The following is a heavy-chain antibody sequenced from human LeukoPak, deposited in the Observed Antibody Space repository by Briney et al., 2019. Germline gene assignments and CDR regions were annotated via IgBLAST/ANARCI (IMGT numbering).Heavy chain of an antibody. D-gene: IGHD3-10*01. CDR2: ISAYNGNT. V-gene: IGHV1-18*01. J-gene: IGHJ4*02. Sequence: ASVKVSCKASGYTFTSYGISWVRQAPGQGLEWMGWISAYNGNTNYAQKLQGRVTMTTDTSTSTAYMELRSLRSDDTAAYYCARQKDVLLWFGECDFDYWGQGTLVTVSS. CDR3: ARQKDVLLWFGECDFDY. CDR1: GYTFTSYG.